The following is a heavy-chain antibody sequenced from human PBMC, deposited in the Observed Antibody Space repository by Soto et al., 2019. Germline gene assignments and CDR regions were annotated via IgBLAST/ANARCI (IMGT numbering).Heavy chain of an antibody. V-gene: IGHV3-21*01. J-gene: IGHJ3*02. D-gene: IGHD3-22*01. Sequence: EVQLVESGGGLVKPGGSLRLSCAASGFTFSSYSMNWVRQAPGKGLEWVSSITSSSSYIYYADSVKGRFTISRDNAKNSLYLQMNSLRAEDTDVYYCARDSYYYDSSGYRAFDIWGQGTMVTVSS. CDR2: ITSSSSYI. CDR3: ARDSYYYDSSGYRAFDI. CDR1: GFTFSSYS.